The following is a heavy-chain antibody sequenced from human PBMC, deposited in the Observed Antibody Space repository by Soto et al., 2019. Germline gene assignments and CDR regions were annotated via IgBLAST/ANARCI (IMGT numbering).Heavy chain of an antibody. Sequence: QVQLVQSGAEVKKPGASVKVSCKASGYTFTSYAMHWVRQAPGQRLEWMGWINAGNGNTKYSQKFQGRVTITRDTSASTAYMELSSLRSEDTAVYYCASQYYDFWSGYWFDIWGQGTMVTVSS. CDR3: ASQYYDFWSGYWFDI. V-gene: IGHV1-3*01. D-gene: IGHD3-3*01. CDR2: INAGNGNT. CDR1: GYTFTSYA. J-gene: IGHJ3*02.